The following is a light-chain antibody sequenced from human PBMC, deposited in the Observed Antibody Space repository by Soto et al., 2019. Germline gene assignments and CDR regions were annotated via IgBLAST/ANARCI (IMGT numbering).Light chain of an antibody. CDR2: YDS. V-gene: IGLV3-21*04. CDR3: QVWDSSSDHPV. J-gene: IGLJ1*01. Sequence: SYELTQPPSVSVAPGKTARITCGGNNIGSKSVHWYQQKPGQAPVLVIYYDSDRPSGIPERFSGSNSGNTATLSISRVEAGDEAAYYCQVWDSSSDHPVFGTGTKLTVL. CDR1: NIGSKS.